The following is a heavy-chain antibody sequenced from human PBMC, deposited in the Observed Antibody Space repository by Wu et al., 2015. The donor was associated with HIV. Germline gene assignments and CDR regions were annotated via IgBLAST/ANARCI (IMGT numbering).Heavy chain of an antibody. CDR2: INPSGGST. J-gene: IGHJ3*02. Sequence: QVQLVQSGAEVKKPGASVKVSCKASGYTFTSYYMHWVRQAPGQGLEWMGIINPSGGSTSYAQKFQGRVTMTRDTSTSTVYMELSSLRSEDTAVYYCARLMYSCSALYAFDIWAKGQWSPSLQ. V-gene: IGHV1-46*03. CDR1: GYTFTSYY. D-gene: IGHD6-6*01. CDR3: ARLMYSCSALYAFDI.